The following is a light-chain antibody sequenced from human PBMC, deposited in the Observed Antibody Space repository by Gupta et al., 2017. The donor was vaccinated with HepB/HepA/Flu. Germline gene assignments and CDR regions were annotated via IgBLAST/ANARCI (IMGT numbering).Light chain of an antibody. CDR3: RHEVQTPYT. Sequence: DIVMTQSPLSLPVTPGEPASISCRSSQSLLESNGHNYLDWYVQKPGQSPQLLIYLGSNRASGVPDRFSGSGSGTDFTLKISRGEAEDVGVYYCRHEVQTPYTFGQGTKLQIK. CDR2: LGS. CDR1: QSLLESNGHNY. V-gene: IGKV2-28*01. J-gene: IGKJ2*01.